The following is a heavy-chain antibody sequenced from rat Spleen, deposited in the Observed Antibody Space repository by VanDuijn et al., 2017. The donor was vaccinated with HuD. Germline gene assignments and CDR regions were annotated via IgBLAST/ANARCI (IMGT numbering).Heavy chain of an antibody. CDR3: ARESRTGNYFDY. CDR1: GFSLTSYN. Sequence: QVQLMESGPGLVQPSETLSLTCTVSGFSLTSYNVHWVRQPTGKGLDWMGIIWTGGSTDYNSALKSRLSISRDTSKSQVFLKMNSLRTEDIATYYCARESRTGNYFDYWGQGVMVTVSS. CDR2: IWTGGST. D-gene: IGHD5-1*01. V-gene: IGHV2-30*01. J-gene: IGHJ2*01.